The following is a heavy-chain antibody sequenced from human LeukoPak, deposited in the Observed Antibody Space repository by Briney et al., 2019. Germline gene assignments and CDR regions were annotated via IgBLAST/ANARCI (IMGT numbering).Heavy chain of an antibody. J-gene: IGHJ4*02. D-gene: IGHD6-19*01. CDR3: AKTTAGNSSGRYPGWPVDY. CDR2: ISGSGGDT. Sequence: GGSLRLSCAASGFTFRNYAISWVRQAPGKGLEWVSGISGSGGDTYFADSVKGRFTISRDHSKNTVFLQMDSLRAEDTAVYYCAKTTAGNSSGRYPGWPVDYWGQGTLVTVSS. V-gene: IGHV3-23*01. CDR1: GFTFRNYA.